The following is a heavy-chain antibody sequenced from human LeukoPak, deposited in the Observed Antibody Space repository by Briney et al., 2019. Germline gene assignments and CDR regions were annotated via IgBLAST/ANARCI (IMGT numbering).Heavy chain of an antibody. Sequence: GGSLRLSCAASGFTFSSYSMNWVRQAPGKGLEWVSYISSSSSTIYYADSVKGRFTISRDDAKNSLYLQMSSLRDEDTAVYYCARDRARASSYHVWFDPWGQGTLVTVSS. CDR2: ISSSSSTI. CDR1: GFTFSSYS. V-gene: IGHV3-48*02. CDR3: ARDRARASSYHVWFDP. J-gene: IGHJ5*02. D-gene: IGHD2-2*01.